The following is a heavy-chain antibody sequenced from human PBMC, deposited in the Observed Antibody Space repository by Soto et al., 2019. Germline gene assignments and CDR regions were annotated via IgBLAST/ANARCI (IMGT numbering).Heavy chain of an antibody. CDR3: ARVGQLFPDLDL. V-gene: IGHV4-34*01. CDR2: INHTGST. J-gene: IGHJ2*01. D-gene: IGHD3-10*01. Sequence: QVQLQQWGAGLLKPSETLSLSCSVYGTSFSNSYWSWIRQAPGKGLEWLGEINHTGSTNYNPSLKSRVTISVDASKKEFSLNLRSVTAADTDVYYCARVGQLFPDLDLWGRGTLVYVSS. CDR1: GTSFSNSY.